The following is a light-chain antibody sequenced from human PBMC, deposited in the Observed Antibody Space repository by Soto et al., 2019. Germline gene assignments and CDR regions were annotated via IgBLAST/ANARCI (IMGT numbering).Light chain of an antibody. CDR1: QDIRND. V-gene: IGKV1-6*01. J-gene: IGKJ3*01. Sequence: AIQLTQTPSSLSASIGDRVTITCRASQDIRNDLAWYQQKPGKAPKLLIYAASTLQSGVPPRFSGSGSGTDFTLTISSLQPEDFATYHCLQDHNSLTFGPGTKVDIK. CDR2: AAS. CDR3: LQDHNSLT.